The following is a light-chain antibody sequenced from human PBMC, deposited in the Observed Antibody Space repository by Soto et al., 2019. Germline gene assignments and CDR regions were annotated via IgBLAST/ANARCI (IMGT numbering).Light chain of an antibody. Sequence: QAVVTQPPSASGSPGQSVTISCTGTSSDVGGYNYVSWYQQHPGKAPKLMIYEVTKRPSGVPDRFSGSKSGNKASLTVSGLLAEDEADYYCLSYAGSTIVVFGGGTKLTVL. CDR1: SSDVGGYNY. V-gene: IGLV2-8*01. CDR3: LSYAGSTIVV. CDR2: EVT. J-gene: IGLJ2*01.